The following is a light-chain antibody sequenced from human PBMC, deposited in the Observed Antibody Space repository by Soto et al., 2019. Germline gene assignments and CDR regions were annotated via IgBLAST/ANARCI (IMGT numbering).Light chain of an antibody. CDR1: QSVSSSY. Sequence: EIVLTQSPGTLSLSPGERATLSCRASQSVSSSYLAWYQQKPGQAPGLLIYGASSRATGIPDRFSGSGSRTDFTLTISRLEPEDFAVYYCQQYGSSPPMYTFGQGTKLEIK. CDR3: QQYGSSPPMYT. J-gene: IGKJ2*01. V-gene: IGKV3-20*01. CDR2: GAS.